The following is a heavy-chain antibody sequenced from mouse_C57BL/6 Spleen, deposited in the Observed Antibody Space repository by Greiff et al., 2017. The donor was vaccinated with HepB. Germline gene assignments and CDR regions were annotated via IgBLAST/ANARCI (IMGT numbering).Heavy chain of an antibody. CDR2: ISYSGST. D-gene: IGHD1-2*01. J-gene: IGHJ2*01. CDR3: ARTARIKY. Sequence: EVQLQQSGPGLVKPSQSLSLTCTVTGYSITSGYGWNWIRQFPGNKLEWMGYISYSGSTNYNPSQKSRISITRDTSKNQFFLQLNSVTTEDTATYYCARTARIKYWGQGTTLTVSS. V-gene: IGHV3-2*02. CDR1: GYSITSGYG.